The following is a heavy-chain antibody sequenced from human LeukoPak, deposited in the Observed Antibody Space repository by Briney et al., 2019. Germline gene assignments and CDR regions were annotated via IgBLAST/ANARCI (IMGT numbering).Heavy chain of an antibody. V-gene: IGHV1-8*03. CDR2: MNPKSGDT. CDR3: ARIGKQLNWFDP. CDR1: GYSFTNYD. D-gene: IGHD6-13*01. Sequence: GASVKVSCKASGYSFTNYDISWVRQATGQGLEWMGWMNPKSGDTGYSQKFQGRVFITRDTSINTAYMELSRLSSDDTAVYYCARIGKQLNWFDPWGQGTLVTVSS. J-gene: IGHJ5*02.